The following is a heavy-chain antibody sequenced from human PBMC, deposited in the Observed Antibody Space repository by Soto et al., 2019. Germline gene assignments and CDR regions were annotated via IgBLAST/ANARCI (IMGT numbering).Heavy chain of an antibody. CDR3: ASDIVVLVAAPGYGMDV. CDR2: ISSSSSYI. CDR1: GFTFSSYS. V-gene: IGHV3-21*01. D-gene: IGHD2-15*01. Sequence: EVQLVESGGGLVKPGGSLRLSCAASGFTFSSYSMNWVRQAPGKGLEWVSSISSSSSYIYYADSVKGRFTISRDNAKNSLYLQMNSLRAEDTAVYYCASDIVVLVAAPGYGMDVWGQGTTVTVSS. J-gene: IGHJ6*02.